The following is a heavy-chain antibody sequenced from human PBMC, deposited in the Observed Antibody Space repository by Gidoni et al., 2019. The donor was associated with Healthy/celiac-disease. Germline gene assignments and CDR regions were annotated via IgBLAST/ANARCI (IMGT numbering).Heavy chain of an antibody. CDR1: GFTFGDYA. D-gene: IGHD4-17*01. Sequence: EVQLVESGGGLVQPGRSLRLSCTASGFTFGDYAMSWVRQAPGKGLEWVGFIRSKAYGGTTEYAASVKGRFTISRDDSKSIAYLQMNSLKTEDTAVYYCTSGWDYGGINYWGQGTLVTVSS. J-gene: IGHJ4*02. CDR2: IRSKAYGGTT. V-gene: IGHV3-49*04. CDR3: TSGWDYGGINY.